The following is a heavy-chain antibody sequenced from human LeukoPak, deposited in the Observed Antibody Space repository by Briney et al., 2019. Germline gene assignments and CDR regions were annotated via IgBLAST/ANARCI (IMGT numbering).Heavy chain of an antibody. CDR2: MNPNSGNT. CDR1: GNTFTSYD. D-gene: IGHD5-12*01. V-gene: IGHV1-8*01. CDR3: TRAFSSGYDSYDAFDL. Sequence: ASVKVSCKASGNTFTSYDINWVRQATGQGLEWRGWMNPNSGNTGYAHKFQGRATMTRNTSITTAYLELNSLRADDTAVYFCTRAFSSGYDSYDAFDLWGQGTMLTVSS. J-gene: IGHJ3*01.